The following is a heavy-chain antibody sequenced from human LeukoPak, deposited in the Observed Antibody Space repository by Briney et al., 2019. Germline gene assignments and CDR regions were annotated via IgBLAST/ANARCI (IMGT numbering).Heavy chain of an antibody. Sequence: PSQTLSLTCTVSGGSISSGDYYWSWIRQPPGKGLEWIGYIYYSGSTYYNPSLKSRVTISVDTSKNQFSLKLSSVTAADTAVYYCAREAAGGGTEFDPWGQGTLVTVSS. CDR3: AREAAGGGTEFDP. CDR1: GGSISSGDYY. J-gene: IGHJ5*02. CDR2: IYYSGST. V-gene: IGHV4-30-4*01. D-gene: IGHD3-16*01.